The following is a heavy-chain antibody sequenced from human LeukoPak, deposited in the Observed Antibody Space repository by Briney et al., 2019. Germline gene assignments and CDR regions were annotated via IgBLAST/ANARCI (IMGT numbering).Heavy chain of an antibody. J-gene: IGHJ4*02. CDR3: AKAPIVLGSYYSDY. CDR2: ISGSGGST. CDR1: GFTFSSYA. V-gene: IGHV3-23*01. Sequence: PGGSLRLSCVASGFTFSSYAMSWVRQAPGKGLEWVSAISGSGGSTYYADSVKGRFTISRDNSKNTLYLQMNSLRAEDTAVYYCAKAPIVLGSYYSDYWGQGTLVTVSS. D-gene: IGHD1-26*01.